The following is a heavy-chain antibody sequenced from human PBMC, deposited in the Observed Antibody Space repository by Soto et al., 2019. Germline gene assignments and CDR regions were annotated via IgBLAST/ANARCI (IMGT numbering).Heavy chain of an antibody. Sequence: SETLSLTCTVTGGSISSSYWSWIRQPPGKGLEWIGYIYDSGSTYYNPSLKSRVTISVDASKNQLSLKLSSVTAADTAVYYCARGSAAGTKSPFDYWGQGTLVTVSS. CDR2: IYDSGST. J-gene: IGHJ4*02. V-gene: IGHV4-59*01. CDR1: GGSISSSY. CDR3: ARGSAAGTKSPFDY. D-gene: IGHD6-13*01.